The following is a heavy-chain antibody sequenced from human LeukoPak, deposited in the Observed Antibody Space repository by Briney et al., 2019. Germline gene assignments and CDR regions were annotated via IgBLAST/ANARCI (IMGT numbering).Heavy chain of an antibody. CDR1: GFTFSSYS. V-gene: IGHV3-48*02. D-gene: IGHD5-12*01. J-gene: IGHJ4*02. CDR2: ITSSSSTI. Sequence: GGSLRLSCAASGFTFSSYSMNWVRQAPGKGLEWVSYITSSSSTIYYADSVKSRFTISRDNAKNSLYLQITSLRDEDTALYYSSRLRPGYYFDYGGQGTLVTVSS. CDR3: SRLRPGYYFDY.